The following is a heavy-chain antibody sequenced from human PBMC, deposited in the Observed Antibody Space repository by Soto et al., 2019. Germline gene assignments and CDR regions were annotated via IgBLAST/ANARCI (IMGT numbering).Heavy chain of an antibody. CDR3: ARFVEDYDFWSGYYNRYGMDV. CDR2: INSDGSST. V-gene: IGHV3-74*01. D-gene: IGHD3-3*01. J-gene: IGHJ6*02. Sequence: DVQLVESGGGLVQPGGSLRLSCAVSGFTFSSYWMHWVRQAPGKGLLWVSRINSDGSSTSYADSVKGRFTISRDNAKNTLYLQMNSLRAEDTAVYYCARFVEDYDFWSGYYNRYGMDVWGQGTTVTVSS. CDR1: GFTFSSYW.